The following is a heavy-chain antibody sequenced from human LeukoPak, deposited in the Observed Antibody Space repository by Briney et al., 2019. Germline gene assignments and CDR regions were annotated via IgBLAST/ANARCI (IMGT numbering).Heavy chain of an antibody. CDR1: GFTSSSYN. V-gene: IGHV3-23*01. D-gene: IGHD4-17*01. CDR2: IIGSGGST. CDR3: ATSTLILRLIFDY. J-gene: IGHJ4*02. Sequence: GSLRLSCVASGFTSSSYNMNWVRQAPGRGLEWVSAIIGSGGSTYYADSVKGRFIISRDNSKNTLSLQMNSLRAEDTAVYYCATSTLILRLIFDYWGQGTLVTVSS.